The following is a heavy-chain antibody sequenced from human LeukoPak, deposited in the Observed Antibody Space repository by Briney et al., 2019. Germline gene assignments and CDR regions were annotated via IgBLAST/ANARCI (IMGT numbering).Heavy chain of an antibody. CDR2: ISYDGSNK. J-gene: IGHJ5*02. Sequence: PGGSLRLSCAASGFTFSSYAMHWVRQAPGKGLEWVAVISYDGSNKYYADSVKGRFTISRDNSKNTLYLQMNSLRAEDTAVYYCARATGYSSGWYRTLSRRGNWFDPWGQGTLVTVSS. CDR3: ARATGYSSGWYRTLSRRGNWFDP. CDR1: GFTFSSYA. V-gene: IGHV3-30-3*01. D-gene: IGHD6-19*01.